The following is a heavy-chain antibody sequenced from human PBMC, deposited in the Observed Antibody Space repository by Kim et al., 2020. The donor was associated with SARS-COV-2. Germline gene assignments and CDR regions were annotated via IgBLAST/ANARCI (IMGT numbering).Heavy chain of an antibody. V-gene: IGHV3-15*01. Sequence: GGSLRLSCAASGFTFSNAWMSWVRQAPGKGLEWVGRIKSKTDGGTTDYAAPVKGRFTISRDDSKNTLYLQMNSLKTEDTAVYYCTTVDCSSTSCHNDYWGQGTLVNVSS. CDR2: IKSKTDGGTT. D-gene: IGHD2-2*01. CDR3: TTVDCSSTSCHNDY. J-gene: IGHJ4*02. CDR1: GFTFSNAW.